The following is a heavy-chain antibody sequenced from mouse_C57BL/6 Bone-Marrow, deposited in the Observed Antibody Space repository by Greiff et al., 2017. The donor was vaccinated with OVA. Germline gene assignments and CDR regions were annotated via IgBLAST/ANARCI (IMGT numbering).Heavy chain of an antibody. CDR2: SRNKANDYTT. CDR3: ARDAYGYAMDY. Sequence: EVHLVESGGGLVQSGRSLRLSCATSGFTFSDFYMEWVRQAPGKGLEWIAASRNKANDYTTEYSASVKGRFIVSRDTSQSILYLQMNALRAEDTAIYYCARDAYGYAMDYWGQGTSVTVSS. V-gene: IGHV7-1*01. J-gene: IGHJ4*01. D-gene: IGHD1-1*02. CDR1: GFTFSDFY.